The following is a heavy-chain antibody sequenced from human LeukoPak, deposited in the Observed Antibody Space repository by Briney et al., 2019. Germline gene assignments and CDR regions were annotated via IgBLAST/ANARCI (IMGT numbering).Heavy chain of an antibody. D-gene: IGHD3-16*01. J-gene: IGHJ6*02. CDR3: ARWGSATWYYYGMDV. Sequence: SETLSLTCALSGGSISSNDWWSWVRQPPGKGLEWIGEIHHSGSTNYNPFLKSRVIISVDKSKNQFSLKLSSVTAADTAVYYCARWGSATWYYYGMDVWGQGTTVTVSS. CDR1: GGSISSNDW. V-gene: IGHV4-4*02. CDR2: IHHSGST.